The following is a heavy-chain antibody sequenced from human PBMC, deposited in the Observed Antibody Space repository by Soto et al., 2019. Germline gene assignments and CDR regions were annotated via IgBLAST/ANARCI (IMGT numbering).Heavy chain of an antibody. Sequence: GTLRCSGAAAAFTFSSDSMNWVRQAPGKGLEWLSYISGSNTIYYAASVKGRFTVSRDNSKSSLYLQMNSLRDEDTAVYYCARVSYGANLGFWGQGTVVAVSS. J-gene: IGHJ4*02. CDR1: AFTFSSDS. CDR3: ARVSYGANLGF. V-gene: IGHV3-48*02. D-gene: IGHD4-17*01. CDR2: ISGSNTI.